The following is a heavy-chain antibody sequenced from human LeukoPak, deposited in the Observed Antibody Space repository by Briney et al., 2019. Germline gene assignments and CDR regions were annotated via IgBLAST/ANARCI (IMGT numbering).Heavy chain of an antibody. Sequence: SDTLSLTCTLSGGSINSGSYYWGWGRQPPGKGLEWIGSFFYSGWNYHYNPSLRSRVSFSIDTSNNQFSLNLNSVTAADTAVYYCARAVAYGIDTGYFDYWGQGTLVTGSS. J-gene: IGHJ4*02. D-gene: IGHD2-8*02. CDR3: ARAVAYGIDTGYFDY. V-gene: IGHV4-39*07. CDR1: GGSINSGSYY. CDR2: FFYSGWN.